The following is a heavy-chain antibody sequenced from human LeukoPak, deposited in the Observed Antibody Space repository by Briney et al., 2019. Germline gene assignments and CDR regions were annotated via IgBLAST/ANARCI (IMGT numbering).Heavy chain of an antibody. CDR3: AKDATAYYYDTSGYYSFDY. CDR2: ISGRGGST. V-gene: IGHV3-23*01. D-gene: IGHD3-22*01. J-gene: IGHJ4*02. CDR1: GFTFSSYA. Sequence: GGSLRLSCAASGFTFSSYAMSWVRQAPGKGLEWVSSISGRGGSTYFADSVKGRFTISRDNSKNTLYLQMNSLRAEDTAVYYCAKDATAYYYDTSGYYSFDYWGQGTLVTVSS.